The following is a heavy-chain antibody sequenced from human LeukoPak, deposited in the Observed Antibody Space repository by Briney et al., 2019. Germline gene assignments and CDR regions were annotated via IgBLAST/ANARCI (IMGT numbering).Heavy chain of an antibody. CDR2: ISWDSGYI. CDR1: GFTFDDYA. V-gene: IGHV3-9*01. J-gene: IGHJ4*02. Sequence: GGSLRLSCAASGFTFDDYAMHWVRQAPGKGLEWVSGISWDSGYIGYADSVKGRFTISRDNAKNSLYLQMNSLRVEDTAVYYCARGGAARPDFWGQGTLVTVSS. D-gene: IGHD6-6*01. CDR3: ARGGAARPDF.